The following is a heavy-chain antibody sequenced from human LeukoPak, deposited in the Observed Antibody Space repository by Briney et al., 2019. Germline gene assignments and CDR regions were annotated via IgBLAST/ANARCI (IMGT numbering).Heavy chain of an antibody. Sequence: SETLSLTCAVNGGSFSGYYWSWIRQPPVKGLEWIGEITHSGSTNYNPSLKSRVTISVDTSKNQFSLKLTSVTAADTTVYYCARGGSSYGGKTDYWGQGTLVTVSS. CDR2: ITHSGST. V-gene: IGHV4-34*01. CDR3: ARGGSSYGGKTDY. J-gene: IGHJ4*02. CDR1: GGSFSGYY. D-gene: IGHD4-17*01.